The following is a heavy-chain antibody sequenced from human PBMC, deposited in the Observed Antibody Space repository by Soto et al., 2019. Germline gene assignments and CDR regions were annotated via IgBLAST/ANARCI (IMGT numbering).Heavy chain of an antibody. J-gene: IGHJ4*02. Sequence: QLQLLESGSGLVKPSQTLSLTCAVSGCSISSGGYSWGWIRQPPGKGLEYLGYIYHSVSTYYNPSLKSRVTISVDRSKNQFSLRLSSVTAADTAVDYCARVPDYWGQGTLVTVSS. CDR2: IYHSVST. V-gene: IGHV4-30-2*01. CDR3: ARVPDY. CDR1: GCSISSGGYS.